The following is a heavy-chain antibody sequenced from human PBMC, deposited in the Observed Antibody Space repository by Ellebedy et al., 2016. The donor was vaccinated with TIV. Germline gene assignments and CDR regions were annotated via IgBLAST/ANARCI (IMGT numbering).Heavy chain of an antibody. D-gene: IGHD2-8*02. CDR1: GFNFGGHA. CDR2: IGSSAYTT. CDR3: TKDVRYTTGWGGALDI. Sequence: GASLKISCAASGFNFGGHAMKWVRQAPGKGLEWVSSIGSSAYTTHYADSVKGRFTISRDNSRKTLYLQMNSLRGEDTAVYFCTKDVRYTTGWGGALDIWGQGAMVTVSS. J-gene: IGHJ3*02. V-gene: IGHV3-23*01.